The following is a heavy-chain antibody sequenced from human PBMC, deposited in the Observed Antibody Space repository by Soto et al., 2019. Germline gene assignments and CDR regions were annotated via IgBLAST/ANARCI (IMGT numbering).Heavy chain of an antibody. CDR1: GFTFSSYS. J-gene: IGHJ4*02. CDR3: ARVSNYDFWSGQYDY. D-gene: IGHD3-3*01. Sequence: EVQLVASGGGLVKPGGSLRLSCAASGFTFSSYSMNWVRQAPGKGLEWVSSISSSSSYIYYADSVKGRFTISSDNAQNSRYLQMNSLSAEDTAVYYCARVSNYDFWSGQYDYWGQGTLVTVSS. CDR2: ISSSSSYI. V-gene: IGHV3-21*01.